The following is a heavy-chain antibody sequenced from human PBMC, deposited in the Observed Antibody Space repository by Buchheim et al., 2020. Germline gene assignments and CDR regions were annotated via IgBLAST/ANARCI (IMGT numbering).Heavy chain of an antibody. D-gene: IGHD1-26*01. J-gene: IGHJ4*02. CDR1: DGAISSNKW. Sequence: VQLQESGPGLVKPSGTLSLSCEVSDGAISSNKWWSWVRRPPGRGLAWIGEIHASGATNYNPSLTSRVSISIDKSKNQLSLELRSVTAADTGLYLCAREVYGASYALDSWGQGTL. CDR3: AREVYGASYALDS. V-gene: IGHV4-4*02. CDR2: IHASGAT.